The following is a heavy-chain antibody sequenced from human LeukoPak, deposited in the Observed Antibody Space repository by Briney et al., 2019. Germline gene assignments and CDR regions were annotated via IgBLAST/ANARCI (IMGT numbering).Heavy chain of an antibody. Sequence: GGSLRLSCAASGFSFDDYTMHWVRQAPGKGLEWVSLISWDGVSTHYADSVEGRFTISRDNSKNSLYLQMNSLRTEDTALYYCAKSAARLVSDYYYYMDVWGKGTTVTVSS. CDR3: AKSAARLVSDYYYYMDV. J-gene: IGHJ6*03. CDR2: ISWDGVST. CDR1: GFSFDDYT. V-gene: IGHV3-43*01. D-gene: IGHD6-6*01.